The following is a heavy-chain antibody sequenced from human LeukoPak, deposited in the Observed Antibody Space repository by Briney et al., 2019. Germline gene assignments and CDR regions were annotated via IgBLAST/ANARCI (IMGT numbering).Heavy chain of an antibody. CDR3: ARDSSSSPWYYYYMDV. CDR1: GGSISGYY. J-gene: IGHJ6*03. D-gene: IGHD6-6*01. CDR2: IHTSGST. Sequence: PSETLSLTCTVSGGSISGYYWSWIRQPAGKGLEWIGRIHTSGSTNYNPSLRSRVTMSVDTSKNQFSLKLGSATAADTAVYYCARDSSSSPWYYYYMDVWGKGTTVTVSS. V-gene: IGHV4-4*07.